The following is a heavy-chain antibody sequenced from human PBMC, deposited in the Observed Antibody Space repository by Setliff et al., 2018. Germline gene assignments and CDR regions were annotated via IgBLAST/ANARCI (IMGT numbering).Heavy chain of an antibody. CDR2: IQHDGSRE. V-gene: IGHV3-30*02. CDR1: GFVFGTSD. Sequence: GESLKISCAASGFVFGTSDMHWVRQAPGKGLEWVSFIQHDGSREFYGDPVKGRFIISRDNSKNTLYLQMNSLSAEDTAVYYCAKVPNSGGYAGPFDFWGQGTLVTVSS. J-gene: IGHJ4*02. D-gene: IGHD5-12*01. CDR3: AKVPNSGGYAGPFDF.